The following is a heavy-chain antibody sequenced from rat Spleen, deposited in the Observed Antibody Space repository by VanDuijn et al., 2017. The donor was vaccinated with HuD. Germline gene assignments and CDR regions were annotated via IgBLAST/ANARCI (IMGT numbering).Heavy chain of an antibody. Sequence: QVQLKESGPGLVQPSQTLSLTCTVSGFSLTSYHVSWVRQPPGQGLEWMGVIWTGESKAYNSLLKIQVSISRDIYKSKVFLKMNSLQTEDTATYYCARDNPGIAPFDYWGQGASVTVSS. J-gene: IGHJ4*01. CDR3: ARDNPGIAPFDY. CDR2: IWTGESK. CDR1: GFSLTSYH. V-gene: IGHV2-43*01. D-gene: IGHD1-4*01.